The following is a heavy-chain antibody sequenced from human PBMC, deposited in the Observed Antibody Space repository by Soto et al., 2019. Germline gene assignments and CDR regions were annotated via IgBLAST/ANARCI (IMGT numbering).Heavy chain of an antibody. CDR1: GDSVSSNSAA. CDR3: AREGYSGYCSGGSCPARNYYYYYGMDV. V-gene: IGHV6-1*01. D-gene: IGHD2-15*01. Sequence: PSQTLSLTCAISGDSVSSNSAAWNWIRQSPSRGLEWLGRTYYRSKWYNDYAVSVKSRITINPDTSKNQFSLQLNSVTPEDTAVYYCAREGYSGYCSGGSCPARNYYYYYGMDVWGQGTTVTVSS. J-gene: IGHJ6*02. CDR2: TYYRSKWYN.